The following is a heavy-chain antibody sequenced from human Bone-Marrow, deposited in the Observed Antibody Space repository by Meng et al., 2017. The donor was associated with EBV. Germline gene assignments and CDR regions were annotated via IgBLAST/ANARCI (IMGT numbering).Heavy chain of an antibody. CDR3: ARLYGSGTYYLDY. V-gene: IGHV2-5*02. CDR2: IYWDDNK. J-gene: IGHJ4*02. CDR1: GFSITTSGVG. Sequence: QITLKESGPTLLKPTQTSTLTCTFSGFSITTSGVGVGWIRQPPGKALEWLAVIYWDDNKRYSPSLRRRLTITKDTSRNQVVLTLTNMDPVDTATYFCARLYGSGTYYLDYWGQGTLVTVSS. D-gene: IGHD3-10*01.